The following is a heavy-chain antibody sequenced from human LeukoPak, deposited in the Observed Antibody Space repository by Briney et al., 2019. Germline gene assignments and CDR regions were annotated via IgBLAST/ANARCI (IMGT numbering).Heavy chain of an antibody. Sequence: GGSLRLSCAASGFTFSSYWMSWVRQAPGKGLEWVAHVNPDGRDTYYVDSVKGRFTISRDNAQNSMYLQMNSLRVEDTAVYYCTSWGDTTAEYFQRWGQGTLVTVSS. J-gene: IGHJ1*01. CDR3: TSWGDTTAEYFQR. CDR2: VNPDGRDT. D-gene: IGHD2-21*02. CDR1: GFTFSSYW. V-gene: IGHV3-7*01.